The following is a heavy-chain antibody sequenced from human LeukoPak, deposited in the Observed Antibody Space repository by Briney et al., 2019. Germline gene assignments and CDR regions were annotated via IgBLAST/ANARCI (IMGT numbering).Heavy chain of an antibody. D-gene: IGHD3-10*01. Sequence: SETLSLTCTVSGDSISNYFWSWIRQPAGKGLEWIGRIYITGSTNYNPSLKSRVTMSVDTSKNQFSLKLSSVTAADTAVYYCARGRRYHYNDDWMGGVYDIWGQGTMVTVSS. V-gene: IGHV4-4*07. CDR1: GDSISNYF. CDR2: IYITGST. CDR3: ARGRRYHYNDDWMGGVYDI. J-gene: IGHJ3*02.